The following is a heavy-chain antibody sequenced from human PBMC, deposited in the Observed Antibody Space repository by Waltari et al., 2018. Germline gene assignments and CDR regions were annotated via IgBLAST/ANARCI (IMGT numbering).Heavy chain of an antibody. J-gene: IGHJ4*02. CDR3: ATQRYAAGIDY. D-gene: IGHD6-13*01. Sequence: QLQLQESGPGLVKPSETLSLTCTVSGGSISSSSYYXGWIRQPPGKGLEWIGSIYYSGSTYYNPSLXSRVTISXDTSKNQFSLKLSSVTAADTAVYYCATQRYAAGIDYWGQGTXVXVSS. CDR2: IYYSGST. V-gene: IGHV4-39*01. CDR1: GGSISSSSYY.